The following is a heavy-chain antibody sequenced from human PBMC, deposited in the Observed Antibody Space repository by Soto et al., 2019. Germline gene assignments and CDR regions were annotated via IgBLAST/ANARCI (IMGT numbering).Heavy chain of an antibody. Sequence: QVQLQESGPRLVKPSQTLSLTCTVSGGSISSGGNYWSWIRQHPGKGLEWIGYIYYSGSTSYNPSLKSRVIISVDTSKNQFSLRLSSVTAADTAVYYCARGAGSRSYYPAVSFDYWGQGSLVTVSS. CDR2: IYYSGST. D-gene: IGHD3-10*01. CDR3: ARGAGSRSYYPAVSFDY. CDR1: GGSISSGGNY. J-gene: IGHJ4*02. V-gene: IGHV4-31*03.